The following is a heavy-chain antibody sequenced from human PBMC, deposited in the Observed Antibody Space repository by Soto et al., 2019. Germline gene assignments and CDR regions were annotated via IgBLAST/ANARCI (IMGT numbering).Heavy chain of an antibody. CDR1: GGSISSGGYY. V-gene: IGHV4-31*03. J-gene: IGHJ6*02. CDR2: IYYSGST. Sequence: SETLSLTCTVSGGSISSGGYYWSWIRQHPGKGLEWIGYIYYSGSTYYNPSLKSRVTISVDTSKNQFSLKLSSVTAADTAVYYCARAHCSGGSCRPFFYYYYGMDVWGQGTKVTVSS. D-gene: IGHD2-15*01. CDR3: ARAHCSGGSCRPFFYYYYGMDV.